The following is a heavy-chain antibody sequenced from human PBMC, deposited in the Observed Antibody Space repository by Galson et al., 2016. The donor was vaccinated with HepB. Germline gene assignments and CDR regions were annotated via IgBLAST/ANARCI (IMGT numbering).Heavy chain of an antibody. CDR2: ISDDGRKK. J-gene: IGHJ2*01. V-gene: IGHV3-30*03. D-gene: IGHD3-22*01. Sequence: SLRLSCAASGITFNTYNMVWVRQAPGKGLEWVATISDDGRKKDYADSVRGRFSVSRDQAKNTLYMQMNSLRAEDTAVYYCARDSDTSGLHWYFDLWGRGTLVTVSS. CDR1: GITFNTYN. CDR3: ARDSDTSGLHWYFDL.